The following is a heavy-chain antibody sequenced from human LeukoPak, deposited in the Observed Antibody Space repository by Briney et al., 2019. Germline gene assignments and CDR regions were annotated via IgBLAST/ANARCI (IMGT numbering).Heavy chain of an antibody. Sequence: PSETLSLTCTVSGGSISSGGYYWSWIRQHPGKGLEWIGYIYYSGSTYYNPSLKSRVTISVDTSKNQFSLKLSSVTAADTAVYYCARLRSAMVRGVIISYYFDYWGQGTLVTVSS. D-gene: IGHD3-10*01. CDR1: GGSISSGGYY. V-gene: IGHV4-31*03. CDR2: IYYSGST. CDR3: ARLRSAMVRGVIISYYFDY. J-gene: IGHJ4*02.